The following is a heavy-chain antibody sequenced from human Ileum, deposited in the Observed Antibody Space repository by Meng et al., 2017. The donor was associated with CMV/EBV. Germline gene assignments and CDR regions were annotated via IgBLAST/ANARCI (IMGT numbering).Heavy chain of an antibody. D-gene: IGHD2-21*02. Sequence: LSCAASGFSFSSYVMFWVRQGPGKGLEWVAVISYDGSRTYYADSVKGRFTISRDNSENTLYLQMNSLRPEDTAIYYCAKDYTAWSLDSWGQGTLVTVSS. V-gene: IGHV3-30*18. CDR2: ISYDGSRT. J-gene: IGHJ4*02. CDR1: GFSFSSYV. CDR3: AKDYTAWSLDS.